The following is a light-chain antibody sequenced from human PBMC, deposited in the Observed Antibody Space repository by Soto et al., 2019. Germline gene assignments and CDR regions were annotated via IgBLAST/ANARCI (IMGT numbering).Light chain of an antibody. J-gene: IGKJ1*01. V-gene: IGKV1-6*01. CDR2: AAS. CDR3: LQDYKYPWT. CDR1: QGIRND. Sequence: AIQMTQSPSSLSASVGDRVTITCRASQGIRNDLGWYQQKPGKATKLLIYAASSLQSGVPSRFSGIGSGTDFTLTISSLQPEDFATYYCLQDYKYPWTFGQGTKVEIK.